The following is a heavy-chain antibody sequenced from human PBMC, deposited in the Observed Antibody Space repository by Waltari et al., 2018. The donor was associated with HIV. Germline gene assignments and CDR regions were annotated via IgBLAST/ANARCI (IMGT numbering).Heavy chain of an antibody. Sequence: QTPLLQSASQVNTPGASVILSCTVFGDRFTTYLQYLLRQAPGQGFEWLGRINPDSGDTTYSQTFKTRVTMTRETSSASTYMELTRLTSADTAIYFCARGEDISLTHLPPGFRLEFWGHGTLVTVSS. V-gene: IGHV1-2*06. CDR2: INPDSGDT. CDR3: ARGEDISLTHLPPGFRLEF. D-gene: IGHD5-12*01. J-gene: IGHJ4*01. CDR1: GDRFTTYL.